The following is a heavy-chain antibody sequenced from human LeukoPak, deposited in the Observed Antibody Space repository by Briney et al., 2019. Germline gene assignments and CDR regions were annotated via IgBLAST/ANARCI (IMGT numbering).Heavy chain of an antibody. Sequence: GASVKVSCKASGYTFTSYGISWVRQAPGQGLEWMGWISAYNGNTNYAQKFQGRVTMTRDMSTSTVYMELSSLRSEDTAVYYCAFLTGSASVVYWGQGTLVTVSS. D-gene: IGHD3-9*01. CDR1: GYTFTSYG. CDR2: ISAYNGNT. J-gene: IGHJ4*02. CDR3: AFLTGSASVVY. V-gene: IGHV1-18*01.